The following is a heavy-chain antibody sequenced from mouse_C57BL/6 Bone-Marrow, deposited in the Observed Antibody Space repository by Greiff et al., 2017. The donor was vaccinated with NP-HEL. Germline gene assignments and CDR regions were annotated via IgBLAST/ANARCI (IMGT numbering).Heavy chain of an antibody. J-gene: IGHJ4*01. V-gene: IGHV1-74*01. CDR1: GYTFTSYW. CDR2: IHPSDSDT. Sequence: QVQLQQPGAELVKPGASVKVSCKASGYTFTSYWMHWVKQRPGQGLEWIGRIHPSDSDTNYNQKFKGKATLTVDKSSSTGYMQRSSLTSEDSAVYYCAIEYLLRPYAMDYWGQGTSVTVSS. CDR3: AIEYLLRPYAMDY. D-gene: IGHD5-2*01.